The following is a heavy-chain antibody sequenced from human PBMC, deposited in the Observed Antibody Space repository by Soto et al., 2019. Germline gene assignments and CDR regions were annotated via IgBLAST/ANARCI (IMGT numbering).Heavy chain of an antibody. V-gene: IGHV3-23*01. CDR1: GFTFSSYT. D-gene: IGHD3-22*01. Sequence: EVQLLESGGGLVQPGGSLRLSCAASGFTFSSYTMAWVRQAPGKGLEWVSSISGSGGSPSYADSVQGRFTISRDNPRNTLSLQMNSLRAEDTATYYCAKARCSGYSCDVPDYWGHGSLVTVSS. CDR2: ISGSGGSP. J-gene: IGHJ4*01. CDR3: AKARCSGYSCDVPDY.